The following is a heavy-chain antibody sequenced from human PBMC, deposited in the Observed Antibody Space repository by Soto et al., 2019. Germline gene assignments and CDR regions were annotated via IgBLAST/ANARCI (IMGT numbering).Heavy chain of an antibody. V-gene: IGHV1-18*01. J-gene: IGHJ6*02. D-gene: IGHD3-3*01. CDR1: GYTFTSYG. CDR3: ARDGYDFWSGYSATDGMEV. Sequence: ASVKVSCKASGYTFTSYGISWVRQAPGQGLEWMGWISAYNGNTNYAQKLQGRVTMTTDTSTSTAYMELRSLRSDDTAVYYCARDGYDFWSGYSATDGMEVWGQGTTVTVSS. CDR2: ISAYNGNT.